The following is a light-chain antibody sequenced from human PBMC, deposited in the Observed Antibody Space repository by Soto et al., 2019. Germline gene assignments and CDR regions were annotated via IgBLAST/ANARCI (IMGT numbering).Light chain of an antibody. J-gene: IGKJ2*01. CDR1: QSISSN. Sequence: DIQMTQSASSLSASVGDRVTITCRASQSISSNLNWHQQKPGKAPKVLIYAASSFQSGVQSRFSGSGSGTDFTLTISSLQPEDFATYYCQQSYSIPYTFGQGTKLEIK. V-gene: IGKV1-39*01. CDR2: AAS. CDR3: QQSYSIPYT.